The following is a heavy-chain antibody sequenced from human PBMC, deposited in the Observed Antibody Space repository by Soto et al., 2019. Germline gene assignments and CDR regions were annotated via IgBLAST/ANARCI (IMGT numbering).Heavy chain of an antibody. Sequence: TLSLTCTVSGGSFSSGGYYWSWIRQHPGKDLEWIGYIYYSGSTYYNTSLKSRVTISVDTYKNQYSLKLSSVTAADTAVYYCARVIAAPAPIGFDYWGQGTLVTVSS. J-gene: IGHJ4*02. CDR3: ARVIAAPAPIGFDY. D-gene: IGHD6-6*01. CDR1: GGSFSSGGYY. V-gene: IGHV4-31*03. CDR2: IYYSGST.